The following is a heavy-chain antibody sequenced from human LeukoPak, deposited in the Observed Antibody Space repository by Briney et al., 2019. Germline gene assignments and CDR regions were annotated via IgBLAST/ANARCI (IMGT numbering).Heavy chain of an antibody. V-gene: IGHV3-33*06. D-gene: IGHD1-26*01. J-gene: IGHJ4*02. CDR1: GFTFSSYG. CDR3: AKSSIMFAAGRLGSIDF. CDR2: IWDDASNK. Sequence: GGSLRLSCAASGFTFSSYGMHWVRQAPGKGLEWVAVIWDDASNKYYAHSIKGRFTISRDNSKNTLYLQMSSLRAEDTAVYYCAKSSIMFAAGRLGSIDFWGQGTLVTASS.